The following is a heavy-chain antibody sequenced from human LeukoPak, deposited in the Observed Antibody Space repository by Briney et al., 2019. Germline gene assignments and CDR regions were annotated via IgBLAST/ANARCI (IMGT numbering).Heavy chain of an antibody. Sequence: SSETLSLTCTVSGGSISSSNYYWGWIRQPPGKGLEWIGSIYYSGSTYYNPSLKSRVTISVDTSKNQFSLKLSSVTAADTAVYYCARQYYDSSGYYYIWGQGTLVTVSS. CDR2: IYYSGST. CDR3: ARQYYDSSGYYYI. V-gene: IGHV4-39*01. J-gene: IGHJ4*02. D-gene: IGHD3-22*01. CDR1: GGSISSSNYY.